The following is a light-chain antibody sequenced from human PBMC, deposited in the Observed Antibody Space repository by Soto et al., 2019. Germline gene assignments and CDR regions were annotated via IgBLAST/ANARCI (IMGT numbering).Light chain of an antibody. J-gene: IGKJ1*01. CDR3: QQFYSTSPRT. V-gene: IGKV4-1*01. Sequence: DIVMTQSPDSLAVSLGERATINCKSSQSVLYSSNNKNNLSWYQQKPGQPPKLLIYWASTRESGVPDRFSGGGSGTDFTLTISSLQAEDVAVYYCQQFYSTSPRTFGQGTKVEIK. CDR1: QSVLYSSNNKNN. CDR2: WAS.